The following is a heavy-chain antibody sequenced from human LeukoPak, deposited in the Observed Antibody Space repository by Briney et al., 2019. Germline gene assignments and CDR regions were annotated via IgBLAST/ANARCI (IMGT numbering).Heavy chain of an antibody. CDR2: ISGSGGST. D-gene: IGHD3-22*01. V-gene: IGHV3-23*01. Sequence: GGSLRLSCAASGFTFSSYAMSWVRQAPGKGLEWVSAISGSGGSTYYADSVKGRFTISRDNSKNTLCLQMNSLRAEDTAVYYCARGGGAAYYDSSGCLDYWGQGTLVTVSS. CDR1: GFTFSSYA. CDR3: ARGGGAAYYDSSGCLDY. J-gene: IGHJ4*02.